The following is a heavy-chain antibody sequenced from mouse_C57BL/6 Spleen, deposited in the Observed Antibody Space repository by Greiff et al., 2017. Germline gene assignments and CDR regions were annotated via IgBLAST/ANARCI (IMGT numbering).Heavy chain of an antibody. CDR3: ARHSGYRNYYAIDY. Sequence: EVMLVESGGGLVKPGGSLKLSCAASGFTFSDYGMHWVRQAPEKGLEWVANISSGSSTIYYADKVKGRFTISRDNAKNPLFLQLTSLKSEDTAMYYCARHSGYRNYYAIDYWGQGTSVTVSA. D-gene: IGHD3-2*02. V-gene: IGHV5-17*01. J-gene: IGHJ4*01. CDR2: ISSGSSTI. CDR1: GFTFSDYG.